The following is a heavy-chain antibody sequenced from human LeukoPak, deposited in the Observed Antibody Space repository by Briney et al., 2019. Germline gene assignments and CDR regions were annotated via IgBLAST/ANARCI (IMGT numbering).Heavy chain of an antibody. D-gene: IGHD5-12*01. V-gene: IGHV3-74*01. CDR3: ARDFRGLDY. CDR2: INSDGSST. CDR1: GFTFSSYW. Sequence: GGSLRLSCAASGFTFSSYWMHWVRQAPGKGLVWVSRINSDGSSTSYADSVKGRFTISRDNAKNSVHLQMNSPRAEDTAVYYCARDFRGLDYWGQGTLVTVSS. J-gene: IGHJ4*02.